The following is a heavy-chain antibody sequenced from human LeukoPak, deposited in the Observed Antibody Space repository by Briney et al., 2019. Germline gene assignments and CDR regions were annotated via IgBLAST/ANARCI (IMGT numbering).Heavy chain of an antibody. Sequence: PSETLSLTXAVYGGSFSGYYWSWIRQPPGKGLEWIGEINHSGSTYYNPSLKSRVTISVDTSKNQFSLKLSSVTAADTAVYYCARRRSSWSYFDYWGQGTLVTVSS. CDR2: INHSGST. D-gene: IGHD6-13*01. CDR1: GGSFSGYY. V-gene: IGHV4-34*01. CDR3: ARRRSSWSYFDY. J-gene: IGHJ4*02.